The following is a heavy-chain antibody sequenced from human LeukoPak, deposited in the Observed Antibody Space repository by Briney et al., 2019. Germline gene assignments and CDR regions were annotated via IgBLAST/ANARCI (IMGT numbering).Heavy chain of an antibody. V-gene: IGHV4-59*01. CDR3: ARENMGYYDSSGYHDAFDI. Sequence: PSETLSLTCTVSGGSISSYHWSCIRQPPGKGLEWIGYIYYSGSTNYNPSLKSRVTISVDTSKNQFSLKLSSVTAADTAVYYCARENMGYYDSSGYHDAFDIWGQGTMVTVSS. CDR1: GGSISSYH. J-gene: IGHJ3*02. CDR2: IYYSGST. D-gene: IGHD3-22*01.